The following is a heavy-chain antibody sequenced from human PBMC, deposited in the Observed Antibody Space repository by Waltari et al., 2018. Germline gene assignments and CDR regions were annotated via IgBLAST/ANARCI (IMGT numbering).Heavy chain of an antibody. J-gene: IGHJ5*02. CDR1: GDSVSSNSAA. D-gene: IGHD6-6*01. CDR2: TYYRSKWYN. CDR3: ARDRTKAARRPGNWFDP. Sequence: QVQLQQSGPGLVKPSQTLSLTCALSGDSVSSNSAAWNWIRQSPSRGLEWLGRTYYRSKWYNDYAVSVKSRITINPDTSKNQFSLQLNSVTPEDTAVYYCARDRTKAARRPGNWFDPWGQGTLVTVSS. V-gene: IGHV6-1*01.